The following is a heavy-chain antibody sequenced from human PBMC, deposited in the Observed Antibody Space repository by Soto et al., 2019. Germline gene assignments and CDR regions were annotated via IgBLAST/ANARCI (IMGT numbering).Heavy chain of an antibody. J-gene: IGHJ6*02. CDR2: ISGSGGST. Sequence: PGGSLRLSCAASGFTFSSYAMSWVRQAPGKGLEWVSAISGSGGSTYYADSVKGRFTISRDNSKNTLYLQMNSLRAEDTAVYYCAKDLVAGLYYYYYGMDVWGQGTTVTVSS. CDR1: GFTFSSYA. V-gene: IGHV3-23*01. CDR3: AKDLVAGLYYYYYGMDV. D-gene: IGHD2-15*01.